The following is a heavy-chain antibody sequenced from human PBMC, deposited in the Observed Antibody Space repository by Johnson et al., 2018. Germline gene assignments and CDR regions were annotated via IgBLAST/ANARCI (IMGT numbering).Heavy chain of an antibody. CDR3: ARDRPSSLPNDALEL. D-gene: IGHD6-19*01. CDR1: GVTFTSYT. V-gene: IGHV3-33*01. J-gene: IGHJ3*01. CDR2: IWYDGSKI. Sequence: QVQLVESGGGLVQPGRSLRLSCTASGVTFTSYTWHWVRQAPGKGLEWVGVIWYDGSKIFYADSVKGRSTISRDRSKVYLQMNRLRAEDTAVYFCARDRPSSLPNDALELWGQGTMVTVSS.